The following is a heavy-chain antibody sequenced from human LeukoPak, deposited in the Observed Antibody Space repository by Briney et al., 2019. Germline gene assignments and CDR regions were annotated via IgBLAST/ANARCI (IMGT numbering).Heavy chain of an antibody. Sequence: GGALRLSCTACGFTFRAYWMTWVRQAPGKGLEWVAHIKQDGSEKYYVDSVKGRFTISRDNAKNSLYLQMNSLRAEDTAVYYCARDSPERGYSYGPLDNYFDYWGQGTLVTVSS. D-gene: IGHD5-18*01. J-gene: IGHJ4*02. CDR2: IKQDGSEK. CDR3: ARDSPERGYSYGPLDNYFDY. V-gene: IGHV3-7*01. CDR1: GFTFRAYW.